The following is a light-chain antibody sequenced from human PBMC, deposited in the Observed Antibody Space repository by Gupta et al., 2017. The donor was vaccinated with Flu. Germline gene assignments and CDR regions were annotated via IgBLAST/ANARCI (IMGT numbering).Light chain of an antibody. J-gene: IGLJ1*01. CDR3: TSYTSITTLNV. V-gene: IGLV2-14*01. CDR2: EVS. Sequence: SSDVGGYKYVSWYQQFPGKAPKLIISEVSDRPSGVSDRFSGSKSGNTASLTISGLQAEDEADYYCTSYTSITTLNVFGTGTKVTVL. CDR1: SSDVGGYKY.